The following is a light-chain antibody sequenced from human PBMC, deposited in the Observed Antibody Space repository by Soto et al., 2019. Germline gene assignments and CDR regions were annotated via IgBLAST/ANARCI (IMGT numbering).Light chain of an antibody. J-gene: IGLJ1*01. CDR2: SNN. CDR1: SSNIGTNF. V-gene: IGLV1-44*01. CDR3: AAWDDSLSAYV. Sequence: QPVLTQPPSASGTPGQRVSISCSGSSSNIGTNFVDWYQQLPGTAPKLLIYSNNQRPSGVPARFSGSKSGTSASLAISGLQSEDEADYYCAAWDDSLSAYVFGSGTKLTVL.